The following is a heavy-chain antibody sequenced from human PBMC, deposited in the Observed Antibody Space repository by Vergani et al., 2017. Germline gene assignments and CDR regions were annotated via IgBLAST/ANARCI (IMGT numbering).Heavy chain of an antibody. Sequence: QVQLQESGPGLVKPSETLSLTCTVSGGSISSYYWSWIRQPPGKGLEWIGYIYYSGTTNYNASLKSRVTISVDTSKNQFSLKLNSVTAADTAVYYCARVGGRTTVTTYDYWGQGTLVTVSS. CDR3: ARVGGRTTVTTYDY. CDR1: GGSISSYY. V-gene: IGHV4-59*08. D-gene: IGHD4-17*01. J-gene: IGHJ4*02. CDR2: IYYSGTT.